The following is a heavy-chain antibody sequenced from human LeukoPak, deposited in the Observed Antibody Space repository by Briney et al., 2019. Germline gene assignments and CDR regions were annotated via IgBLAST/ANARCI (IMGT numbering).Heavy chain of an antibody. CDR3: ASIYCSGGSCHSKWYFDL. V-gene: IGHV4-59*08. D-gene: IGHD2-15*01. J-gene: IGHJ2*01. CDR2: IYYNGST. CDR1: RGSINSYY. Sequence: PSETLSLTCTVSRGSINSYYWSWIRQSPEKGLEWLGYIYYNGSTNYNPSLKSRVTISLDTSKNQFSLKLSSVTAADTAVYYCASIYCSGGSCHSKWYFDLWGRGTLVTVSS.